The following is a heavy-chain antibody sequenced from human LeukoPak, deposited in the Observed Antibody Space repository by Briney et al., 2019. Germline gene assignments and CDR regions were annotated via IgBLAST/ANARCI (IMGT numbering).Heavy chain of an antibody. D-gene: IGHD4-17*01. J-gene: IGHJ5*02. CDR1: GGSISRSN. Sequence: SEALSLTCTVSGGSISRSNWGWIRQPPGKGLEWIGEINHSGSTNYNPSLKSRVTISVDTSKNQFSLKLSSVTAADTAVYYCARHFVKAVTTSRGRHNWFDPWGQGTLVTVSS. V-gene: IGHV4-34*01. CDR3: ARHFVKAVTTSRGRHNWFDP. CDR2: INHSGST.